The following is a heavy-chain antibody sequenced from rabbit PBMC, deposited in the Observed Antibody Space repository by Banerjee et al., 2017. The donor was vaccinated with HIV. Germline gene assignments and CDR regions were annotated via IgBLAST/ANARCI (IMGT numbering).Heavy chain of an antibody. CDR1: GFSFSSNYY. V-gene: IGHV1S40*01. Sequence: QSLEESGGDLVKPGASLTLTCTASGFSFSSNYYMCWVRQAPGKGLEWIACIYAGSSDRTYYASWAKGRFTISKTSSTTVTLQMTSLTAADTATYFCARGPRSSYWIADYFDLWGQGTLVTVS. CDR3: ARGPRSSYWIADYFDL. J-gene: IGHJ4*01. D-gene: IGHD8-1*01. CDR2: IYAGSSDRT.